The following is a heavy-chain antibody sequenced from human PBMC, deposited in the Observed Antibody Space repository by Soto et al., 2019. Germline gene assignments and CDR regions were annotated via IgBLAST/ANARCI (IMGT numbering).Heavy chain of an antibody. D-gene: IGHD2-15*01. CDR3: GKVLVGATGHTDSDS. CDR1: GGSSYRSAYY. CDR2: IDYNGVT. Sequence: LSLTCTVSGGSSYRSAYYWGWIRQPPGRGLEGMGNIDYNGVTYSNPSLKSRVIISRDTSENQFSLKLTSVTAADTALYYCGKVLVGATGHTDSDSWGPGTLVTVSS. V-gene: IGHV4-39*01. J-gene: IGHJ4*02.